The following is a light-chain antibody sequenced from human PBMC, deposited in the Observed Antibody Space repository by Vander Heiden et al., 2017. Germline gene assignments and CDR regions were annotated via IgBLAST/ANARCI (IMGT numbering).Light chain of an antibody. CDR2: DAS. V-gene: IGKV3-11*01. J-gene: IGKJ4*01. Sequence: EIVLTQSPATLSLSPGERATLSCRASQSVSSYLAWYQQKPGQAPRLLIYDASNRATGIPARFSGSGYGTDFTLTISSLEPEDFAVYYCQQRINCPPLLTFGAGTKVEIK. CDR1: QSVSSY. CDR3: QQRINCPPLLT.